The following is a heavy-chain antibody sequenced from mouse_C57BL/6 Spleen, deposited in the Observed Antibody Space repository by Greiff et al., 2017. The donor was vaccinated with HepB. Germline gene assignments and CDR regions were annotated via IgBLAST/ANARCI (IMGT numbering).Heavy chain of an antibody. CDR2: IDPDDGET. J-gene: IGHJ4*01. D-gene: IGHD2-2*01. CDR3: ALYGYDECIDY. V-gene: IGHV14-2*01. Sequence: VQLQQSGAELVKPGASVKLSCTASGFTIKDYYMHWVKQRPEQGLEWIGRIDPDDGETKYAPKFKGKATITADTSSNTAYMQLSSLTSEDTAVYFCALYGYDECIDYWGQGTSVTVSS. CDR1: GFTIKDYY.